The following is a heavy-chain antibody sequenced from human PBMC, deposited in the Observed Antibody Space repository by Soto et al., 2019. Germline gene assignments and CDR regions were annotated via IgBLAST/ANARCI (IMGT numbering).Heavy chain of an antibody. CDR3: ARSIVVVTSFDY. CDR1: GYTFTSYA. D-gene: IGHD3-22*01. V-gene: IGHV1-3*01. CDR2: INAGNGNT. Sequence: QVQLVQSGAEVKKPGASVKVSCKASGYTFTSYAMHWVRQAPGQRLEWMGWINAGNGNTKYSQKFQGRVTITRDTSASTAYMELSSLRSEDTAVYYCARSIVVVTSFDYWGQGILVTVSS. J-gene: IGHJ4*02.